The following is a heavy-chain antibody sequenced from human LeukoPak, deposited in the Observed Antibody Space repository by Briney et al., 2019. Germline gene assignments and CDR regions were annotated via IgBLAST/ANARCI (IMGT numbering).Heavy chain of an antibody. J-gene: IGHJ6*02. CDR3: ARGLWTPYYYYYGMDV. Sequence: SETLSLTCTVSGGSISSTGYYWAWIRQPPGKGLEWIGSIYYSGSIYYNPSLKSRVTISVDTSKNQFSLQLSSVTAADTAVYYCARGLWTPYYYYYGMDVWGQGTTVTVSS. V-gene: IGHV4-39*01. CDR1: GGSISSTGYY. D-gene: IGHD3-10*01. CDR2: IYYSGSI.